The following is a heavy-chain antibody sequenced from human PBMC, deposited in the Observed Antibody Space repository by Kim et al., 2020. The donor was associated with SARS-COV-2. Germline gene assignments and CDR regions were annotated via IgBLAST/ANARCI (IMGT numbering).Heavy chain of an antibody. Sequence: GGSLRLSCAASGFTFSSYAMSWVRQAPGKGLEWVSAISGSGGSTYYADSVKGRFTISRDNSKNTLYLQMNSLRAEDTAVYYCAKDRDSSGYYYADAFDIWGQGTMVTVSS. D-gene: IGHD3-22*01. CDR1: GFTFSSYA. V-gene: IGHV3-23*01. CDR2: ISGSGGST. CDR3: AKDRDSSGYYYADAFDI. J-gene: IGHJ3*02.